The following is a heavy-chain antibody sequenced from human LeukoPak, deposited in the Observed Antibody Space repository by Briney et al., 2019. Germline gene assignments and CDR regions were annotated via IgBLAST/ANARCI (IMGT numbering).Heavy chain of an antibody. CDR1: GFTFSSYG. D-gene: IGHD6-19*01. Sequence: GGSLRLSCAASGFTFSSYGMHWVRQAPGKGLEWVAVISYDGSNKYYADSVKGRFTISRDNPKNTLYLQMNSLRAEDTAVYYCAKYRYSSGWYDYYYGMDVWGQGTTVTVSS. CDR2: ISYDGSNK. CDR3: AKYRYSSGWYDYYYGMDV. J-gene: IGHJ6*02. V-gene: IGHV3-30*18.